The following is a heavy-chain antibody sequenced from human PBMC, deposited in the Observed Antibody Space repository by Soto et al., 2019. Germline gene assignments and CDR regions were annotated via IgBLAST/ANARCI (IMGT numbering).Heavy chain of an antibody. D-gene: IGHD3-22*01. V-gene: IGHV3-7*05. CDR1: GFTFSDYW. CDR2: IKKDESKK. CDR3: ARDVSPGSGPYYLDVFDM. J-gene: IGHJ3*02. Sequence: EVQLVESGGGLVQPAESLRLYCAASGFTFSDYWMTWVRQAPGKGLELVANIKKDESKKSYLDSVRGRFTISRDNARNSLYLQMDSMRAEDTALYYCARDVSPGSGPYYLDVFDMWGQGTMVTVSS.